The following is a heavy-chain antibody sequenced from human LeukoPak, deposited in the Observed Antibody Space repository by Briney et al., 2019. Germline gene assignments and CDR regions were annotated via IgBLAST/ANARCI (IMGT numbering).Heavy chain of an antibody. D-gene: IGHD6-19*01. CDR2: INHSGST. Sequence: KPSETLSLTCAVYGGSFSGYYWSWIRQPPGKGLEWIGEINHSGSTNYNPSLKSRVTISVDTSKNQFSLKLSSVTAADTAVYYCARGTGYSSGSAYYFDYWGQGTLVTVSS. CDR1: GGSFSGYY. J-gene: IGHJ4*02. V-gene: IGHV4-34*01. CDR3: ARGTGYSSGSAYYFDY.